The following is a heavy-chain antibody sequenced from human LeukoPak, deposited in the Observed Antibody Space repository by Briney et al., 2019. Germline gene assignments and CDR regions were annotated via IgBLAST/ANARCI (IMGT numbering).Heavy chain of an antibody. V-gene: IGHV1-69*04. CDR3: ARDGGVVVGAARPRWFDP. J-gene: IGHJ5*02. CDR1: GGTFTSYA. Sequence: SVKVSCKASGGTFTSYAISWVRQAPGQGLEWMGRIIPILGIANYAQKFQGRVTITADKSTSTAYMELSSLRSEDTAVYYCARDGGVVVGAARPRWFDPWGQGTLVTVSS. CDR2: IIPILGIA. D-gene: IGHD2-15*01.